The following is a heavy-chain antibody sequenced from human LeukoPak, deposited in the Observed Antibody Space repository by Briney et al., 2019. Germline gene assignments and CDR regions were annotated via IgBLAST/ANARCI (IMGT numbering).Heavy chain of an antibody. Sequence: SGTLSLTCGVSGGSISNTNWWSWVRPPPGQGLEWIGEISLTGLTHYNPSLESRVTVSLDKSKNQLSLNLTSVTAADTAVYYFSRENGAFSPFGYWGQGILVTVLS. CDR2: ISLTGLT. D-gene: IGHD2-8*01. CDR1: GGSISNTNW. J-gene: IGHJ4*02. V-gene: IGHV4-4*02. CDR3: SRENGAFSPFGY.